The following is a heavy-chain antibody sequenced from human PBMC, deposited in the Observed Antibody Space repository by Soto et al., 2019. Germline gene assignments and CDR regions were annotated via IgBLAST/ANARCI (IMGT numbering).Heavy chain of an antibody. CDR3: ARKLGSWYFGRNGDAFDI. Sequence: GESLKISCKGSGYSFTSYWIGWVRQMPGKGLEWMGIIYPGDSDTRYSPSFQGQVTISADKSISTAYLQWSSLKASDTAMYYCARKLGSWYFGRNGDAFDIWGQGTMVTVSS. V-gene: IGHV5-51*01. CDR1: GYSFTSYW. CDR2: IYPGDSDT. J-gene: IGHJ3*02. D-gene: IGHD6-13*01.